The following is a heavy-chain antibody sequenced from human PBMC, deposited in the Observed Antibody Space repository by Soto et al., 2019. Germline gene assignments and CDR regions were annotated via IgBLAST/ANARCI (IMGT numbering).Heavy chain of an antibody. CDR1: GGSISSYY. J-gene: IGHJ4*02. CDR3: ARRYSSSFDY. Sequence: SETLSLTCTVSGGSISSYYWSWIRQPPGKGLEWIGYIYYSGTTNYNPSLKSRVTISVDTSKNQFSLKLNSVTAADTAVYYCARRYSSSFDYWGQGTLVTVSS. D-gene: IGHD6-13*01. CDR2: IYYSGTT. V-gene: IGHV4-59*08.